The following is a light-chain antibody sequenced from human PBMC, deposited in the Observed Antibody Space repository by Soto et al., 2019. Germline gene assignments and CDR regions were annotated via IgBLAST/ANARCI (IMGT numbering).Light chain of an antibody. Sequence: QSALTQPASVSGSPGLSITVSCTGTSNDVGAYKYVSWYQQYLGKAPKLMFYDVINRPSGVSSRFSGSKSGNTASLTISGLQAEDEADYYCSSYTSSNTLIFGGGTKVTVL. CDR1: SNDVGAYKY. CDR3: SSYTSSNTLI. V-gene: IGLV2-14*01. CDR2: DVI. J-gene: IGLJ2*01.